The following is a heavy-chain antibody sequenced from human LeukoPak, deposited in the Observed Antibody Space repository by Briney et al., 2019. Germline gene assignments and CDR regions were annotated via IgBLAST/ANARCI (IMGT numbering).Heavy chain of an antibody. D-gene: IGHD6-13*01. Sequence: GESLKISCKGSGYSFTNYWIGWVRQMPGKGLEWVGVIYPRDSDTRKSPSFQGQVTISVDKSISTAYLQWSSLKASDTAIYYCGVFKGEDVFVFWGQGKMVTVSS. V-gene: IGHV5-51*01. CDR3: GVFKGEDVFVF. J-gene: IGHJ3*01. CDR1: GYSFTNYW. CDR2: IYPRDSDT.